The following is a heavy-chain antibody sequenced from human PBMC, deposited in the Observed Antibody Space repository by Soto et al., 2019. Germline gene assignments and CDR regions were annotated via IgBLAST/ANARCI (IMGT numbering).Heavy chain of an antibody. CDR1: GFTFSSYA. Sequence: EVQLLESGGGLVQPGGSLRLSCAASGFTFSSYAMSWVRQAPGKGLEWVSAISGSGGSTYYADAVKGRFTISRDNSKNTLYPQMNSLRAEDTAVYYCAKTGGYIVVVPAAIFYWGQGTLVTVSS. J-gene: IGHJ4*02. D-gene: IGHD2-2*01. CDR2: ISGSGGST. CDR3: AKTGGYIVVVPAAIFY. V-gene: IGHV3-23*01.